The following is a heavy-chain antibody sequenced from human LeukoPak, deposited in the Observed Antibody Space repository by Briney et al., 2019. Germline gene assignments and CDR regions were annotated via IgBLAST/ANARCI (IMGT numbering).Heavy chain of an antibody. CDR1: GGSISSGGYY. CDR3: ARVPMSGYDYMP. D-gene: IGHD5-12*01. Sequence: SETLSLTCTVSGGSISSGGYYWSWNRQPPGKGLEWIGYIYHSGSTYYNPSLKSRVTISVDRSKNQFSLKLSSVTAADTAVYYCARVPMSGYDYMPWGQGTLVTVSS. V-gene: IGHV4-30-2*01. CDR2: IYHSGST. J-gene: IGHJ5*02.